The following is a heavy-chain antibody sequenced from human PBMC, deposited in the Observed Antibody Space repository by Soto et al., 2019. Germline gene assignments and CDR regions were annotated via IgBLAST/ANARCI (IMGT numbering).Heavy chain of an antibody. Sequence: ASVKVSCKASGYTFTGYYMHWVRQAPGQGLEWMGWINPNSGGTNYAQKFQGRVTMTRDTSISTAYMELSRLRSDDTAVYYCARAIVGRWSTFDYWGQGTLVTVSS. CDR2: INPNSGGT. CDR1: GYTFTGYY. J-gene: IGHJ4*02. V-gene: IGHV1-2*02. D-gene: IGHD2-15*01. CDR3: ARAIVGRWSTFDY.